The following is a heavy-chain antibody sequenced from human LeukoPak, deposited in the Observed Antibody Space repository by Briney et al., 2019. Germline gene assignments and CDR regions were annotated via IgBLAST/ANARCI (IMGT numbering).Heavy chain of an antibody. D-gene: IGHD3-10*01. Sequence: GGSLRLSCAASGFTFSGYAMNWVRQAPGKGLEWVSHIYSSDATYADSVKGRFSTSRDNAKNSLFLQMNSLRDEDTAVYYCARDLHYAFDIWGQGTMVTVSS. CDR2: IYSSDAT. CDR3: ARDLHYAFDI. J-gene: IGHJ3*02. V-gene: IGHV3-48*02. CDR1: GFTFSGYA.